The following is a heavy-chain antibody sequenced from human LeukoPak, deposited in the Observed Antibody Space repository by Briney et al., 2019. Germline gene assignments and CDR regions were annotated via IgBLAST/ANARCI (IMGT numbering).Heavy chain of an antibody. V-gene: IGHV3-23*01. CDR2: ISGSGGST. CDR3: AKNGGRGILTGYYVDQ. Sequence: PGGSLRLSCEASGFTFSSYAMSWVRQAPGKGLEWLSTISGSGGSTYYADSVKGRFTISRDNSKNTLSLQMNSLRAEDTAVYYCAKNGGRGILTGYYVDQWGQGTLVPVSS. CDR1: GFTFSSYA. D-gene: IGHD3-9*01. J-gene: IGHJ4*02.